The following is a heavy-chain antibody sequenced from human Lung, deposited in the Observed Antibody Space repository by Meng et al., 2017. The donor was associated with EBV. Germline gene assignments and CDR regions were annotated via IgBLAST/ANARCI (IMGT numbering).Heavy chain of an antibody. CDR1: GYSFTGHY. J-gene: IGHJ4*02. Sequence: QVPAVHSKTEWKQPGAQVKVSGKASGYSFTGHYINWLRQAPGQGLEWMGRMSPSSGGTRFAQKFQGRVTLTRDTSTTTAYMELNSLKSDDSATYYCARDRGTGWYDFDFWGQGTLVTVSS. V-gene: IGHV1-2*06. D-gene: IGHD6-19*01. CDR3: ARDRGTGWYDFDF. CDR2: MSPSSGGT.